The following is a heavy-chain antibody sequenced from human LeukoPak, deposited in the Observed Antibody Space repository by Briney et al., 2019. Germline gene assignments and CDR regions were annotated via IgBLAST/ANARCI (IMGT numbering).Heavy chain of an antibody. Sequence: GGSLRLSCAASGFTFSSYSMNWDRQAPGKGLEWVSSISSSSSYIYYADSVKGRFTISRDNAKNSLYLQMNSLRAEDTAVYYCARDMTTVTHWFDPWGQGTLVTVSS. J-gene: IGHJ5*02. CDR3: ARDMTTVTHWFDP. V-gene: IGHV3-21*01. CDR1: GFTFSSYS. D-gene: IGHD4-11*01. CDR2: ISSSSSYI.